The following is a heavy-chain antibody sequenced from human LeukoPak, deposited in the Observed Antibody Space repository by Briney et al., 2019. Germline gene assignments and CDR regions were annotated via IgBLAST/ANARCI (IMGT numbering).Heavy chain of an antibody. CDR2: IYSGGST. D-gene: IGHD3-10*01. Sequence: GGSLRLSCAASEFSVGSNYMTWVRQAPGKGLEWVSLIYSGGSTYYADSVKGRFTISRDNSKNTLYLQMNSLRAEDTAVYYCARELLWFGELFTHFDYWGQGTLVTVSS. J-gene: IGHJ4*02. V-gene: IGHV3-66*01. CDR3: ARELLWFGELFTHFDY. CDR1: EFSVGSNY.